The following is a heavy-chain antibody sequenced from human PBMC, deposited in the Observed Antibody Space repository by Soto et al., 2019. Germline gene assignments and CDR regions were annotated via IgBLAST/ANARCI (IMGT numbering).Heavy chain of an antibody. CDR3: AREGASSGWSYYFDY. V-gene: IGHV1-46*01. CDR1: GYTFTSYY. J-gene: IGHJ4*02. D-gene: IGHD6-19*01. CDR2: INPSGGST. Sequence: ASVKVSCKASGYTFTSYYMHWVRQAPGQGLEWMGIINPSGGSTSYAQKFQGRVTMTRDTSTSTVYMELSSLRSEDTAVYYCAREGASSGWSYYFDYWGQGTLVTVSS.